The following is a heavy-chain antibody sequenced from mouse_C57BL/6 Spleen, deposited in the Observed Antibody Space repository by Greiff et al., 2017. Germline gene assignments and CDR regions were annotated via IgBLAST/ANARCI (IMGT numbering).Heavy chain of an antibody. D-gene: IGHD2-1*01. CDR2: ISSGSSTI. J-gene: IGHJ4*01. CDR1: GFTFSDYG. Sequence: EVHLVESGGGLVKPGGSLKLSYAASGFTFSDYGMHWVRQAPEKGLEWVAYISSGSSTIYYADTVKGRFTISRDNAKNTLFLQMTSLRSEDTAMYYCARSIYYDYYAMDYWGQGTSVTVSS. V-gene: IGHV5-17*01. CDR3: ARSIYYDYYAMDY.